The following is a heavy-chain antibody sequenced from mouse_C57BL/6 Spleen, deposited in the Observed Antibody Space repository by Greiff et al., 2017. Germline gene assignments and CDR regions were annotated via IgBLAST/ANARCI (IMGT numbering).Heavy chain of an antibody. Sequence: VQLVESGPELVKPGASVKISCKASGYAFSSSWMNWVKQRPGKGLEWIGRIYPGDGDTNYNGKFKGKATLTADKSSSTAYMQLSSLTSEDSAVYVCALYYGNYYAYWGQGTLVTVSA. CDR1: GYAFSSSW. CDR2: IYPGDGDT. CDR3: ALYYGNYYAY. J-gene: IGHJ3*01. V-gene: IGHV1-82*01. D-gene: IGHD2-1*01.